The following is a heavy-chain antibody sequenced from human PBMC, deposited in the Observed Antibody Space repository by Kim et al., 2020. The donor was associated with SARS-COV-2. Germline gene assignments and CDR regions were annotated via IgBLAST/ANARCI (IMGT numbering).Heavy chain of an antibody. CDR3: ARGYYYDSSGRQGKYYFDY. V-gene: IGHV3-13*01. J-gene: IGHJ4*02. Sequence: GGSLSLSCAASGFTFSSYYMHWVRQTTGKGLESVSAITTAGDTYYPDSVKGRFTISRENAKNSLYLQMNSLRVGDTAVYFCARGYYYDSSGRQGKYYFDYWGQGTLVTVSS. D-gene: IGHD3-22*01. CDR1: GFTFSSYY. CDR2: ITTAGDT.